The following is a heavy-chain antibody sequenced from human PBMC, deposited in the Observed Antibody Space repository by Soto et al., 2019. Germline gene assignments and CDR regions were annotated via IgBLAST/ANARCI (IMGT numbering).Heavy chain of an antibody. J-gene: IGHJ4*02. D-gene: IGHD6-13*01. CDR2: ISYHGTYD. Sequence: QGPLVASGGGAVQPGRSLRLSCAASGSNFSNYGIHWVHQAPGTGLEWVAVISYHGTYDPYTDSVRGRFTISKDNSKNTVYVQMASLRAEDAAVYYWAKDRGYYSSSWPSYWGEGTLVSVAS. CDR3: AKDRGYYSSSWPSY. V-gene: IGHV3-30*18. CDR1: GSNFSNYG.